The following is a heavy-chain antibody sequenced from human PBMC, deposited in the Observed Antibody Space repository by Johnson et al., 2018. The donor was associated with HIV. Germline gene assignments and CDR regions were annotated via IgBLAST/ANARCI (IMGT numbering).Heavy chain of an antibody. V-gene: IGHV3-33*01. CDR3: TTDNTDSSSWYNAFDI. J-gene: IGHJ3*02. CDR2: IWYDGSNK. D-gene: IGHD6-13*01. Sequence: QVQLVESGGGVVQPGGSLRLSCAASGFTFSSYGMHWVRQAPGKGLEWVAVIWYDGSNKYFADSVKGRFTISRDNSKNTLYLQMNSLKTEDTAVYYCTTDNTDSSSWYNAFDIWGQGTMVTVSS. CDR1: GFTFSSYG.